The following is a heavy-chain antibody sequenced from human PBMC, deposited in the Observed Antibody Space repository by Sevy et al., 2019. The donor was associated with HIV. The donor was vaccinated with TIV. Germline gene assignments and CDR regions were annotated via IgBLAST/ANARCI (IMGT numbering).Heavy chain of an antibody. CDR1: GFTFSSYA. Sequence: GGSLRLSCAASGFTFSSYAMSWVRQAPGKGLEWVSAISGSGGSTYYADSVKGRFTISRDNSKNTLYLQMNSLRAEDMAVYYYAKDGSPYSSSWYAAPHYFDYWGQGTLVTVSS. D-gene: IGHD6-13*01. V-gene: IGHV3-23*01. CDR2: ISGSGGST. CDR3: AKDGSPYSSSWYAAPHYFDY. J-gene: IGHJ4*02.